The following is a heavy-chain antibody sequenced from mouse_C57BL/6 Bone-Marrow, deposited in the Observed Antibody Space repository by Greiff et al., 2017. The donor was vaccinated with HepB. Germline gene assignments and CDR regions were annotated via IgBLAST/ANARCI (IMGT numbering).Heavy chain of an antibody. D-gene: IGHD1-1*01. J-gene: IGHJ1*03. CDR3: ARDYYGSRYWYFDV. V-gene: IGHV1-53*01. CDR1: GYTFTSYW. CDR2: INPSNGGT. Sequence: QVQLQQPGTELVKPGASVKLSCKASGYTFTSYWMHWVQQRPGQGLEWIGYINPSNGGTNYNEKFKSKTTLTVDKSSSTAYMQLSSLTSEDSAVYDGARDYYGSRYWYFDVGGTGTTVTVSS.